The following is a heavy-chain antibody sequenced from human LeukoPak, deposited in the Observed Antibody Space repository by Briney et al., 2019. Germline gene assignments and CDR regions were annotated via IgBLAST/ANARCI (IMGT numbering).Heavy chain of an antibody. CDR1: GFTLRSYV. D-gene: IGHD6-19*01. J-gene: IGHJ4*02. Sequence: GGSLRLSCVASGFTLRSYVMNWVRQNPGKGLEWVSSIIGSGDSTIYADSVKGRFSISRDNSKNTLYLQVNGLRTEDTAVYYCAKDHDSSGWYYFDYWGQGTLVTVSS. CDR2: IIGSGDST. CDR3: AKDHDSSGWYYFDY. V-gene: IGHV3-23*01.